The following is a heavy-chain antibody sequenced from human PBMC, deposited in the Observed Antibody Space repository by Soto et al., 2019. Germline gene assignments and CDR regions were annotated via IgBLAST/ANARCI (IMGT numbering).Heavy chain of an antibody. V-gene: IGHV2-5*01. CDR1: GFSLSTSGVG. CDR2: IYWSGDE. J-gene: IGHJ3*02. D-gene: IGHD6-6*01. Sequence: QGTLKESGPTLVKPTQTLTLTCSFSGFSLSTSGVGVGWIRQSPGKYLEWLALIYWSGDEHYRPSLKSRLSIIKDTSKNHVVLIMTDMDPVDTATYYCARGLATLPVFAFDIWGQGTMVTVSS. CDR3: ARGLATLPVFAFDI.